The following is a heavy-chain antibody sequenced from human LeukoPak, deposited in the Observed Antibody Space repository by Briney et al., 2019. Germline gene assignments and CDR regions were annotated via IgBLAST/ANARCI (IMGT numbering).Heavy chain of an antibody. V-gene: IGHV1-2*02. J-gene: IGHJ5*02. CDR1: GYTFTGYY. CDR3: ARGYYYGSGTYYKT. CDR2: INPNSGGT. D-gene: IGHD3-10*01. Sequence: ASVKVSCKASGYTFTGYYMHWVRQAPGQGLEWMGWINPNSGGTNYAQKFQGRVTMTRDTSISTAYMELSRLRSDDTAVYYCARGYYYGSGTYYKTWGQGTLVTVSS.